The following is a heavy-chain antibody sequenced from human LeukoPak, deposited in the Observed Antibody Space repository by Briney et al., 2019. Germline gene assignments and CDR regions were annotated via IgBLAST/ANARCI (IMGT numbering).Heavy chain of an antibody. J-gene: IGHJ4*02. CDR3: AKGVGYCSGGSCQQFDY. Sequence: GGSLRLSCAASGFSFNRFTMHWVRQAPGKGLEWVAVISYDGSDKYYADSVKGRITISRDNSKNTLYLQMNSLRAEDTAVYYCAKGVGYCSGGSCQQFDYWGQGTLVTVSS. CDR1: GFSFNRFT. CDR2: ISYDGSDK. D-gene: IGHD2-15*01. V-gene: IGHV3-30*04.